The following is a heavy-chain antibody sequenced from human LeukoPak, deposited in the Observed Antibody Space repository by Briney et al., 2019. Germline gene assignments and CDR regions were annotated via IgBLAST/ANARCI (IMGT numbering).Heavy chain of an antibody. CDR2: INPSGGST. D-gene: IGHD3-22*01. Sequence: ASVKVSCTASGYTFTSYYMHWVRQALGQGLEWMGIINPSGGSTSYAQKFQGRVTMTRDTSTSTVYMELSSLRSEDTAVYYCASNYYDSSSYYYFDYWGQGTLVTVSS. V-gene: IGHV1-46*01. J-gene: IGHJ4*02. CDR3: ASNYYDSSSYYYFDY. CDR1: GYTFTSYY.